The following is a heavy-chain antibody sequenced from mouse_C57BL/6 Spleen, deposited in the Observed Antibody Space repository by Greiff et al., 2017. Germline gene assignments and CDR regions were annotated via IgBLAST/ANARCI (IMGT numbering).Heavy chain of an antibody. CDR3: AREEYDYYPLDY. D-gene: IGHD2-4*01. CDR2: IYPGSGST. Sequence: QVQLQQPGAELVKPGASVKMSCKASGYTFTSYWITWVKQRPGQGLEWIGEIYPGSGSTNYNEKFKSKATLTVDTSSSTAYMQLSSLTSEDSAVYYCAREEYDYYPLDYWGQGTTLTVSS. CDR1: GYTFTSYW. V-gene: IGHV1-55*01. J-gene: IGHJ2*01.